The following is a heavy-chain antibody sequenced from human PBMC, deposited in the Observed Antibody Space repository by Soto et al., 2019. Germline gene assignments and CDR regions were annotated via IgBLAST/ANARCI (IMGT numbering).Heavy chain of an antibody. CDR3: ARGKAAAGTSGFDY. V-gene: IGHV4-34*01. J-gene: IGHJ4*02. Sequence: PSETLSLTCAVYGGSFSGYYWSWMRQPPGKGLEWIGEINHSGSTNYNPSPKSRVTISVDTSKNQFSLKLSSVTAADTAVYYCARGKAAAGTSGFDYWGQGTLVTVSS. D-gene: IGHD6-13*01. CDR1: GGSFSGYY. CDR2: INHSGST.